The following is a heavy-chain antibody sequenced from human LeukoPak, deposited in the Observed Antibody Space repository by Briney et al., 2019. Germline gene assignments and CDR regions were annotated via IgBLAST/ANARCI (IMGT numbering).Heavy chain of an antibody. J-gene: IGHJ6*02. CDR3: ARLRVWAVAGTIEIDYYGMDV. CDR2: IYTSGST. D-gene: IGHD6-19*01. CDR1: GGSISSGSYY. Sequence: PSETLSLTCTVSGGSISSGSYYWSWIRQPAGKGLEWIGRIYTSGSTNYNPSLKSRVTISVDTSKNQFSLKLSSVTAADTAVYYCARLRVWAVAGTIEIDYYGMDVWGQGTTVTVSS. V-gene: IGHV4-61*02.